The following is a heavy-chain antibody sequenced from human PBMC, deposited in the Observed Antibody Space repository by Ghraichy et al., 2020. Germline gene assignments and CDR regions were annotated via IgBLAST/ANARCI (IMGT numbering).Heavy chain of an antibody. Sequence: SETLSLSCAVSGYSISSGYFWGWIRQPPGKEPEWVGSIHHDGTTYYTPSLKSRVAISVDTSKNQFSLFVTSVTAADTAVYYCARSWDSSEFDHWGQGTLVTVSS. J-gene: IGHJ4*02. CDR2: IHHDGTT. CDR3: ARSWDSSEFDH. V-gene: IGHV4-38-2*01. CDR1: GYSISSGYF. D-gene: IGHD3-22*01.